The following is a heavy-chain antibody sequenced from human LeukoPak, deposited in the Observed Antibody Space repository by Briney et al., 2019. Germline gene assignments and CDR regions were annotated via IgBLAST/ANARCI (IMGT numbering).Heavy chain of an antibody. J-gene: IGHJ4*02. Sequence: PSQTLSLTCAVSGASISSGGYSWSWIRQPPGKGLEWIGYIYHSGSTYYNPSLKSRVTISVDRSKNQFSLKLSSVTAADTAVYYCARLGWRGATYYFDYWGQGTLVTVSS. V-gene: IGHV4-30-2*01. CDR2: IYHSGST. CDR1: GASISSGGYS. D-gene: IGHD1-26*01. CDR3: ARLGWRGATYYFDY.